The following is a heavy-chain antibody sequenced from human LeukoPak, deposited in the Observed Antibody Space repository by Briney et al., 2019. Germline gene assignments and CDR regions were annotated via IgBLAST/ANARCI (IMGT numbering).Heavy chain of an antibody. J-gene: IGHJ4*02. D-gene: IGHD6-19*01. CDR3: ARDRVAGYTTY. V-gene: IGHV3-11*01. CDR1: GFTFSDYY. CDR2: ISSSGSTI. Sequence: GGSLRLSCAASGFTFSDYYMSWIRQAPGKGLEWVSYISSSGSTIYYADSVKGRFTISRDNAKNSLYLQMNSLRAEDTAVYYRARDRVAGYTTYWGQGTLVTVSS.